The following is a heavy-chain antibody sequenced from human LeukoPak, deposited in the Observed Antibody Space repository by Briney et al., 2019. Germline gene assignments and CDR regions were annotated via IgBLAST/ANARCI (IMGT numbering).Heavy chain of an antibody. J-gene: IGHJ5*02. D-gene: IGHD6-6*01. V-gene: IGHV4-4*07. CDR3: ARETRPSIAARPRGNWFDP. CDR1: GGTISSYY. Sequence: PSETLSLTCTVSGGTISSYYWSWIRQPAGKGLEWIGRIYTSGSTNYNPSLKSRVTMSVDTSKNQLSLKLSSVTAADTAVYYCARETRPSIAARPRGNWFDPWGQGTLVTVSS. CDR2: IYTSGST.